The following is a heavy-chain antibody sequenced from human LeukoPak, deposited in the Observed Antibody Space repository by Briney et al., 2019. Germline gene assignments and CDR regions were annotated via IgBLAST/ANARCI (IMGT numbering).Heavy chain of an antibody. CDR3: ASAPTPTRRYSGSSRYFDY. CDR1: GGSISSSSYY. D-gene: IGHD1-26*01. V-gene: IGHV4-39*07. CDR2: IYHSGST. J-gene: IGHJ4*02. Sequence: PSETLSLTCTVSGGSISSSSYYWGWIRQPPGKGLEWIGYIYHSGSTYYNPSLKSRVTISVDRSKNQFSLKLSSVTAADTAVYYCASAPTPTRRYSGSSRYFDYWGQGTLVTVSS.